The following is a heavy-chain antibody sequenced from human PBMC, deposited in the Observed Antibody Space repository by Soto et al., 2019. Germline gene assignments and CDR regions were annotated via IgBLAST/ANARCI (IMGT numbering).Heavy chain of an antibody. J-gene: IGHJ6*02. D-gene: IGHD6-19*01. CDR2: FYYSGGT. Sequence: SETLSLTCTVSGGSISDNDYYWSWIRQPPGKGLEWIGCFYYSGGTDYNPSLKSRVTLSVDTSKNQFSLKLNSVTAADTAVYYCARSISVAGFYGMDVWGQGTTVTVS. CDR3: ARSISVAGFYGMDV. V-gene: IGHV4-61*08. CDR1: GGSISDNDYY.